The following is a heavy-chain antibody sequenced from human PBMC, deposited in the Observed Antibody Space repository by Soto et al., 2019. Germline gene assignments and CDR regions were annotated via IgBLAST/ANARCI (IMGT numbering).Heavy chain of an antibody. J-gene: IGHJ4*02. CDR1: GYTFTSYD. D-gene: IGHD3-10*01. Sequence: QVQLVQSGAEVKKPGASVKVSCKASGYTFTSYDINWVRQATGQGLEWMGWMNPNSGNTGYAQKFQGRVTMTRNTSISTAYMELSSLRSEDTAVYYCARDYYCSGSYRYYFDYWGQGTLVTVSS. CDR3: ARDYYCSGSYRYYFDY. CDR2: MNPNSGNT. V-gene: IGHV1-8*01.